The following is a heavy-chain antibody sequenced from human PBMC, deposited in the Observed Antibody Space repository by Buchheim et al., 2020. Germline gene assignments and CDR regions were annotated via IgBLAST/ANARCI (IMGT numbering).Heavy chain of an antibody. CDR3: VKNSGWFNT. J-gene: IGHJ5*02. CDR2: ISGQSDTT. Sequence: EVQLVESGGGLVQPGGSLRLSCAASGFTFSDSWIHWVRQAPGKGLVWVSTISGQSDTTDYADSVRGRFTISRDNSKNTVHLQLNSLRVEDTAVYYCVKNSGWFNTWGPGTL. CDR1: GFTFSDSW. D-gene: IGHD1-26*01. V-gene: IGHV3-23*04.